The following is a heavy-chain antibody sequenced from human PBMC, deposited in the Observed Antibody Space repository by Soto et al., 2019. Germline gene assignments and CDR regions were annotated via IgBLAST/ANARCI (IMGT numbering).Heavy chain of an antibody. D-gene: IGHD6-13*01. Sequence: SGPTLVNPTHTLTLTCNFSGFSLSTSGGGVGWIRQPPGKALEWLALIYWNDDKRYSPSLKSRLTITKDTSKNQVVLTMTNMDTVDTATYYCAHSRGYSSSWWGFDPWGQGTLVTVSS. CDR2: IYWNDDK. V-gene: IGHV2-5*01. CDR3: AHSRGYSSSWWGFDP. J-gene: IGHJ5*02. CDR1: GFSLSTSGGG.